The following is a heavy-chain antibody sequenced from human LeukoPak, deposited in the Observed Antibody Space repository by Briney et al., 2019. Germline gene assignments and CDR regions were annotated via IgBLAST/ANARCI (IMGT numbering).Heavy chain of an antibody. CDR2: IYYSGNT. CDR3: ARLNTAKVTWDY. D-gene: IGHD5-18*01. J-gene: IGHJ4*02. CDR1: GFTFSDYY. V-gene: IGHV4-39*01. Sequence: GSLRLSCAASGFTFSDYYMSWIRQPPGKGLEWIGNIYYSGNTYYNPSLKSRVTISIDTSKSQFSLKLTSVTAADTAVYYCARLNTAKVTWDYWGQGTLVTVSS.